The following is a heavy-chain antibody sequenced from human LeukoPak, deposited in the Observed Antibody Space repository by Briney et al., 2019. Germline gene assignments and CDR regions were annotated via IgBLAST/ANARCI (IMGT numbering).Heavy chain of an antibody. Sequence: ASVKVSCKASGYTFINYDINWVRQATGQGLEWMGWMNPDSGHTGYAQRFQGRVTMTRDMSTSTVYMELSSLRSEDTAVYYCARDFQDIYSTSSRQYYFDYWGQGTLVTVSS. CDR1: GYTFINYD. CDR2: MNPDSGHT. CDR3: ARDFQDIYSTSSRQYYFDY. V-gene: IGHV1-8*01. J-gene: IGHJ4*02. D-gene: IGHD6-6*01.